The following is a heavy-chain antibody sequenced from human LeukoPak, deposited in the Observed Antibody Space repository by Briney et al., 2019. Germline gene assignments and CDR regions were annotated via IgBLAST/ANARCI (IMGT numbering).Heavy chain of an antibody. CDR2: INPNSGGT. CDR1: GYTFTGYY. J-gene: IGHJ4*02. V-gene: IGHV1-2*02. D-gene: IGHD3-22*01. Sequence: GASVKVSCKASGYTFTGYYMHWVRQAPGQGLEWMGWINPNSGGTNYAQKFQGRATMTRDTSISTAYMELSRLRSDDTAVYYCARDLYYDSSGYSVTTTLTYWGQGTLVTVSS. CDR3: ARDLYYDSSGYSVTTTLTY.